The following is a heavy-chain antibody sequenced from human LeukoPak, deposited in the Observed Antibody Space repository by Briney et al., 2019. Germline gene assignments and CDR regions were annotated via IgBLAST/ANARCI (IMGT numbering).Heavy chain of an antibody. V-gene: IGHV1-18*04. D-gene: IGHD6-13*01. CDR1: GYTFTGYY. Sequence: ASVKVSCKASGYTFTGYYIHWVRQAPGQGLEWMGWISAYNGNTNYAQKLQGRVTMTTDTSTSTAYMELRSLRSDDTAVYYCARDSAAGTIDYWGQGTLVTVSS. CDR2: ISAYNGNT. J-gene: IGHJ4*02. CDR3: ARDSAAGTIDY.